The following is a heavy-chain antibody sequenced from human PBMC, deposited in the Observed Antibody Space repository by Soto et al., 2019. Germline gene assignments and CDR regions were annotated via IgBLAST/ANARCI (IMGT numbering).Heavy chain of an antibody. Sequence: GGSLRLSCAASGFTFSTYPMNWVRQAPGKGLEWVSNIRPSSESMSYADSVKGRFTVSRDNAKNSLSLQMNSLRDDDTAVYHCARDSDFAFDYWGQGTLVTVSS. CDR2: IRPSSESM. J-gene: IGHJ4*02. V-gene: IGHV3-48*02. CDR3: ARDSDFAFDY. D-gene: IGHD2-21*02. CDR1: GFTFSTYP.